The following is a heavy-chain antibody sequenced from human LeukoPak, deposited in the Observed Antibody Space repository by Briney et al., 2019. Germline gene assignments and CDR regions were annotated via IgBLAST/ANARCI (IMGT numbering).Heavy chain of an antibody. CDR3: ARNVTSYYDSGGYYAFDV. Sequence: IPSETLSLTCAVSNDSISSGYYWGWIRQPPGKGLEWIGSIYYSGSTSYNPSLKSRVTISVDTSKNHFSLRLSSVTAADTAVYYCARNVTSYYDSGGYYAFDVWGPGTMVTVSS. CDR2: IYYSGST. J-gene: IGHJ3*01. D-gene: IGHD3-22*01. V-gene: IGHV4-38-2*01. CDR1: NDSISSGYY.